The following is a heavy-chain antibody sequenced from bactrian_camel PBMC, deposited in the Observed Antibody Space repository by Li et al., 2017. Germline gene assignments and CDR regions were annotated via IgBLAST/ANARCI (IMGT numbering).Heavy chain of an antibody. D-gene: IGHD7*01. Sequence: VQLVESGGGSVQAGGSLRLSCAASETTYRPGCMGWFRQTPGQEREVVATVYSGGTRTYYGDSVKGRFTISRDNVKKTLYLQMDNLKPEDTALYYCAAVGGGAYRNKYRGQGTQVTVS. J-gene: IGHJ4*01. CDR2: VYSGGTRT. V-gene: IGHV3S54*01. CDR1: ETTYRPGC. CDR3: AAVGGGAYRNKY.